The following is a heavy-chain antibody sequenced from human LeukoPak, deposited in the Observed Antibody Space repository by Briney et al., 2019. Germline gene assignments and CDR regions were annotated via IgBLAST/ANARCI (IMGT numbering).Heavy chain of an antibody. D-gene: IGHD2-15*01. Sequence: ASVKVSCKASGYTFTSCYMHWVRQAPGQGLEWMGIINPSGGSTSYAQKFQGRVTMTRDTSTSTVYMELSSLRSEDTAVYYCAKVSSPGYCNGGRCHSFAYWGQGTLVTVSS. CDR2: INPSGGST. CDR1: GYTFTSCY. V-gene: IGHV1-46*01. J-gene: IGHJ4*02. CDR3: AKVSSPGYCNGGRCHSFAY.